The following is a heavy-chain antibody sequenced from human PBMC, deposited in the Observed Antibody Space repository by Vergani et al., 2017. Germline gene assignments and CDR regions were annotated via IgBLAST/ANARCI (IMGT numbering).Heavy chain of an antibody. CDR3: AREFYDYGDYVDY. CDR2: IYSGGST. CDR1: GFTVSSNY. J-gene: IGHJ4*02. Sequence: EVQLVETGGGLIQPGGSLRLSCAASGFTVSSNYMSWVRQAPGKGLEWVSFIYSGGSTYYADSVKGRFTISRDNSKNTLYLQMNSLRAEDTAVYYCAREFYDYGDYVDYWGQGTLVTVSS. D-gene: IGHD4-17*01. V-gene: IGHV3-53*02.